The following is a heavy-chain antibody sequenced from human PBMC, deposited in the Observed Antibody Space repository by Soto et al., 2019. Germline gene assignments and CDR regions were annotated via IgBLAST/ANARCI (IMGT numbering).Heavy chain of an antibody. Sequence: QVQLQQSGPGLVKPSQTLSLTCAISGDSVSSNSAAWNWIRQSPSRGLEWLGRTYYRSRWYNDYAVSVKSRITIIPDTSKNQFSLQLNSVTPEDTAVYYCAREAYSSSWALYGMDVWGQGTTVTVSS. CDR2: TYYRSRWYN. CDR3: AREAYSSSWALYGMDV. V-gene: IGHV6-1*01. D-gene: IGHD6-13*01. J-gene: IGHJ6*02. CDR1: GDSVSSNSAA.